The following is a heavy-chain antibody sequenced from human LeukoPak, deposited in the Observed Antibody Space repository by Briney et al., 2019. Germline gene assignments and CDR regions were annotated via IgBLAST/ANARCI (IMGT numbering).Heavy chain of an antibody. J-gene: IGHJ4*02. Sequence: PSETLSLTCTVSGDSISSYYWSWIRQPPGKGLEWIGYTYNSGSTSYNPSLKSRVTISVDTSKNQFSLKLSSVTAADTAMYYCARDPAYWGQGTLVTVSS. V-gene: IGHV4-59*01. CDR2: TYNSGST. CDR3: ARDPAY. CDR1: GDSISSYY.